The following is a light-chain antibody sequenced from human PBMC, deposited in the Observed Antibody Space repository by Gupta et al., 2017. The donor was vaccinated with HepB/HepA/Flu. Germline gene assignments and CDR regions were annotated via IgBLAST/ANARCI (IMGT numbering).Light chain of an antibody. Sequence: QSVLTQPPSVSGAPGQRVTIPCPGSSSNIGAGYDVHWYQQRPGTAPKLLIYGNSNRPSGVPDRFSGSKSGTSASLAITGLQAEDEADYYCQSYDSSRSVVFGGGTKLTVL. V-gene: IGLV1-40*01. CDR1: SSNIGAGYD. CDR3: QSYDSSRSVV. J-gene: IGLJ2*01. CDR2: GNS.